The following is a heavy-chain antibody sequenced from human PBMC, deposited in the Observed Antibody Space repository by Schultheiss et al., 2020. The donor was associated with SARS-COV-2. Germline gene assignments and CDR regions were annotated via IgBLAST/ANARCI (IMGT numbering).Heavy chain of an antibody. CDR3: AILAVAGTHPFDY. CDR1: GFTVSSNY. Sequence: GGSLRLSCAASGFTVSSNYMSWVRQAPGKGLEWVSVIYSGGSTYYADSVKGRFTISRDNSKNTLYLQMNSLRAEDTAVYYCAILAVAGTHPFDYWGQGTLVTVSS. J-gene: IGHJ4*02. V-gene: IGHV3-53*01. CDR2: IYSGGST. D-gene: IGHD6-19*01.